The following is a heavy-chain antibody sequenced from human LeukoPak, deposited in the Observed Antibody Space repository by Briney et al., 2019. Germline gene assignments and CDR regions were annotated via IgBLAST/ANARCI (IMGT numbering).Heavy chain of an antibody. Sequence: SETLSLTCTVSGGSISSYYWSWIRQPAGKGLEWIGRIYTSGSTNYNPSLKSRVTISVDTSKNQFSLKLSSVTAADTAVFYCARGRTDIVVVVAASFDYWGQGTLVTVSS. CDR2: IYTSGST. CDR3: ARGRTDIVVVVAASFDY. D-gene: IGHD2-15*01. J-gene: IGHJ4*02. V-gene: IGHV4-4*07. CDR1: GGSISSYY.